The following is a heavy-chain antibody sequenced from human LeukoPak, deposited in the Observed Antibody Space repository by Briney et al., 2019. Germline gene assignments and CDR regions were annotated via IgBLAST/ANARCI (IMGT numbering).Heavy chain of an antibody. Sequence: GGSLRLSCAASGFTLSSYEMNWVRQAPGKGLEWVSYITSSGSPIYYADSVKGRFTISRDNAKNSLYLQMNSLRAEDTAVYYCSRYRYSSDWRRGIFDYWGQGTLVTVSS. D-gene: IGHD6-19*01. CDR2: ITSSGSPI. CDR3: SRYRYSSDWRRGIFDY. J-gene: IGHJ4*02. CDR1: GFTLSSYE. V-gene: IGHV3-48*03.